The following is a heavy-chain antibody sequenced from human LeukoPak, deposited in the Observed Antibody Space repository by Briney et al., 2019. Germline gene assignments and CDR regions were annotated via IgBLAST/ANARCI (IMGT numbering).Heavy chain of an antibody. CDR3: AREGRDGDYGA. CDR2: IYYSGST. Sequence: PSETLSLTCTVSGGSISSYYWSWIRKPPGKGLERIAYIYYSGSTDYNPSLKSRVTISLDTSKNQFSLKLSSVTAADTAEYYCAREGRDGDYGAWGQGTLVTVSS. D-gene: IGHD4-17*01. J-gene: IGHJ5*02. CDR1: GGSISSYY. V-gene: IGHV4-59*12.